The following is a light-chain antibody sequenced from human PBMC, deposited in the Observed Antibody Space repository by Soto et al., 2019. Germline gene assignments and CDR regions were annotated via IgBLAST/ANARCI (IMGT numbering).Light chain of an antibody. J-gene: IGLJ2*01. CDR2: DVS. CDR3: SSYTSSSTPV. V-gene: IGLV2-14*01. Sequence: QSVPTQPASVSGSPGQSITISCTGTSRDVGGYNYVSWYQQHPGKAPKLMIYDVSNRPSGVSNRFSGSKSGNTASLTISGLQAEDEADYYCSSYTSSSTPVFGGGTKLTVL. CDR1: SRDVGGYNY.